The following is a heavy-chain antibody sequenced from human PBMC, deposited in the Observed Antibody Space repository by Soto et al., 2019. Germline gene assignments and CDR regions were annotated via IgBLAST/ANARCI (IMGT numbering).Heavy chain of an antibody. CDR2: IIPIFGTA. Sequence: GASVKVSCKASGGTFSSYAISWVRQAPGQGLEWMGGIIPIFGTANYAQKFQGRVTITADKSTSTAYMELSSLRSEDTAVYYCATSKYYYGPGSSLGAFDIWGQGPMVTV. CDR1: GGTFSSYA. J-gene: IGHJ3*02. V-gene: IGHV1-69*06. CDR3: ATSKYYYGPGSSLGAFDI. D-gene: IGHD3-10*01.